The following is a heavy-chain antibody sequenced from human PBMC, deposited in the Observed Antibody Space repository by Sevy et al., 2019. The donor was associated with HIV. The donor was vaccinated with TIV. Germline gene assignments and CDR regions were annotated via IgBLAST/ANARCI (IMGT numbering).Heavy chain of an antibody. CDR3: AKDRVSGTYYTGDFDY. Sequence: GGSLRLSCAASGFTFSTYAMTWIRQAPGKGLEWVSVITFSGGSTYYGDPVKGRFTISRDNSKNTLYLQMNSLRAEDTAVYYCAKDRVSGTYYTGDFDYWGQRTLVTVSS. D-gene: IGHD3-10*01. CDR2: ITFSGGST. CDR1: GFTFSTYA. V-gene: IGHV3-23*01. J-gene: IGHJ4*02.